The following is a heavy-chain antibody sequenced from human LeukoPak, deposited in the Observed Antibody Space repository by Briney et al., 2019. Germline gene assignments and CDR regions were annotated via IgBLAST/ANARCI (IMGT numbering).Heavy chain of an antibody. V-gene: IGHV3-23*01. CDR1: GFTFVNYA. Sequence: GGSLRPTCTASGFTFVNYAMSWVRQAPGKGLEWVSAVVGGGATTFYADSVKGRFTISRDNSRNTVYLQIIRLRADDTAVYYCAKARLGTGWAYNDYWGQGTLVTVSS. CDR2: VVGGGATT. CDR3: AKARLGTGWAYNDY. D-gene: IGHD6-19*01. J-gene: IGHJ4*02.